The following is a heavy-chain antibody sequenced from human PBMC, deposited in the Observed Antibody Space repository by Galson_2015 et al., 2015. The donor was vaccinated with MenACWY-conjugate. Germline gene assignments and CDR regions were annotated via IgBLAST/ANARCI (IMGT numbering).Heavy chain of an antibody. CDR1: GFTFSSYD. J-gene: IGHJ4*02. CDR3: ARDRLRAYYYGPGRGPDY. CDR2: ISSSGSTI. D-gene: IGHD3-10*01. Sequence: SLRLSCAASGFTFSSYDMNWVRQAPGKGLEWVSYISSSGSTIYYTDSVKGRFTISRDNAKNSLYLQMSSLGAEDTAVYYCARDRLRAYYYGPGRGPDYSGQRTLVTVSS. V-gene: IGHV3-48*03.